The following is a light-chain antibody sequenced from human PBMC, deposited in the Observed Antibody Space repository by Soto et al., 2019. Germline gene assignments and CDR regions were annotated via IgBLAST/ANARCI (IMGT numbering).Light chain of an antibody. CDR1: QDISNY. J-gene: IGKJ4*01. CDR2: DAS. Sequence: DIQMTQSPSSLSASVGDRVTITCQASQDISNYLNWYQQKPGKAPKLLIYDASNLETGVPSRFGGSGSGTDFTFTISSLQPEDIATYYCQQFDNPNLTVTFGGGTKVDIK. CDR3: QQFDNPNLTVT. V-gene: IGKV1-33*01.